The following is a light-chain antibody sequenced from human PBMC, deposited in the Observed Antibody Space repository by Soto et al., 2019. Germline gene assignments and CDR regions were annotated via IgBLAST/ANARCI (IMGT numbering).Light chain of an antibody. J-gene: IGKJ4*01. Sequence: EIVLTQSPGTLSLSPGERATLSCRASQSVSSSYLARYQQKPGQAPRLLIYGASSRATGIPDRFSGSGSGTDFTLTISRLEPEDFAVYYCQQYGSSPPQLTFGGGTKVDIK. CDR3: QQYGSSPPQLT. V-gene: IGKV3-20*01. CDR2: GAS. CDR1: QSVSSSY.